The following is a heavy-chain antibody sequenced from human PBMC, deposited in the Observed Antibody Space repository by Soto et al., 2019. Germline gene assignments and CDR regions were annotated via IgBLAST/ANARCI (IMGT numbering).Heavy chain of an antibody. D-gene: IGHD1-26*01. Sequence: QVQLVQSGAEVKKPGASVKVSCKASGYTFIGYYIHWVRQAPGQGLEWMGRINPRSGDTTYAQKFQGRLTMTRDTSIITAYMELSSLRSDDTSVYYCGRDGVGATPLGWFDPWGQGSLVNVSS. CDR3: GRDGVGATPLGWFDP. CDR1: GYTFIGYY. J-gene: IGHJ5*02. CDR2: INPRSGDT. V-gene: IGHV1-2*06.